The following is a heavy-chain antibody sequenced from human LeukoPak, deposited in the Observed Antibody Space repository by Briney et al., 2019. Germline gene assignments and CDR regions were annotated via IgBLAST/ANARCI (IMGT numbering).Heavy chain of an antibody. CDR1: GGSFNGYS. CDR2: INHSGST. Sequence: SETLSLTCAVYGGSFNGYSWSWIRQPPGKGLEWIGEINHSGSTNYNPSLKSRVTISVDTSKNQFSLKLSYVTAADTAVYYCARARPPRITIFGVVSPNWFDPWGQGTLVTVSS. D-gene: IGHD3-3*01. J-gene: IGHJ5*02. V-gene: IGHV4-34*01. CDR3: ARARPPRITIFGVVSPNWFDP.